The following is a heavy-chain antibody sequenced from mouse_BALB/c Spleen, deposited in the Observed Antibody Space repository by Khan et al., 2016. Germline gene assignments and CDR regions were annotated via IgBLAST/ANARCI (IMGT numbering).Heavy chain of an antibody. Sequence: QIQLVQSGPEVKKPGETVKISCKASGYTFTNYGMNWVKQAPGKGLKWMGWINTYTGEPTYADDFKGRFAFSLETSASTAYLQINNLKNEDTATYVCARPPTTSRDSSFADWGQGTLVTVSA. CDR1: GYTFTNYG. CDR2: INTYTGEP. V-gene: IGHV9-3-1*01. J-gene: IGHJ3*01. CDR3: ARPPTTSRDSSFAD. D-gene: IGHD3-1*01.